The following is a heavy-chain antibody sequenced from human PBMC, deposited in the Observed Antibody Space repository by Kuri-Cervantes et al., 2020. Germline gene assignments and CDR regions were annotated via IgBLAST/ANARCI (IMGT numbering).Heavy chain of an antibody. CDR2: IYTSGST. D-gene: IGHD6-19*01. Sequence: GSLRLSCTVSGGSISSYYWSWIRQPAGKGLEWIGRIYTSGSTNYNPSLKSRVTISVDKSKNQFSLKLSSVTAADTAVYYCARDSSGWGGHYYYYYYMDVWGKGTTVTVSS. J-gene: IGHJ6*03. CDR1: GGSISSYY. CDR3: ARDSSGWGGHYYYYYYMDV. V-gene: IGHV4-4*07.